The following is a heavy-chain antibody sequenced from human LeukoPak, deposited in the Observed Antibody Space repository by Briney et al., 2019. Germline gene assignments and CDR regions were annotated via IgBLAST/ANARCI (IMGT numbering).Heavy chain of an antibody. CDR2: IYYSGST. CDR1: GGSITGFY. V-gene: IGHV4-59*01. Sequence: SETLSLTCTVSGGSITGFYWTWLRQPPGKGLEWIGYIYYSGSTNYNPSLKSRVAISVDTSKNQFSLKLSSVTAADTAVYYCAREGTGSFEYWGQGTLVTVSS. D-gene: IGHD7-27*01. CDR3: AREGTGSFEY. J-gene: IGHJ4*02.